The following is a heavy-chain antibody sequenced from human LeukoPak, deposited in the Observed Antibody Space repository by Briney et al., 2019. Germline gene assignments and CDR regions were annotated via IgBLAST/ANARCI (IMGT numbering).Heavy chain of an antibody. CDR3: AREVHSGFDY. Sequence: PSETLSLTCTVSGGSISSYYWSWIRQPPGKGLEWIGYIYYSGSTNYNPSLKSRVTISVDTSKNQFSLKLSSVTAADTAVYYCAREVHSGFDYWGQGTLVTVSS. J-gene: IGHJ4*02. D-gene: IGHD2-15*01. V-gene: IGHV4-59*01. CDR1: GGSISSYY. CDR2: IYYSGST.